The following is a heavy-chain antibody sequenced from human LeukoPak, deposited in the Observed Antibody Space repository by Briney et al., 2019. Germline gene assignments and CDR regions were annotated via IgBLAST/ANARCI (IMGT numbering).Heavy chain of an antibody. CDR3: GIFMDVVPGSMS. Sequence: SETLSLTCGVYDGSLINYHCHWIRQAPGKGLEWIGEISHGGITKHNPSLKSRVTMSQDTSKRQFSLKMNSMTAADTGVYYCGIFMDVVPGSMSWGLGTLVTVSS. D-gene: IGHD2-2*01. V-gene: IGHV4-34*01. CDR1: DGSLINYH. J-gene: IGHJ4*02. CDR2: ISHGGIT.